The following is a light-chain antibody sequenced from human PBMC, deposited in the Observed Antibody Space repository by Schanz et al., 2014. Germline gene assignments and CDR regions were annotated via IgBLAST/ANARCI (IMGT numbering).Light chain of an antibody. CDR1: QSVRSSY. CDR2: GAS. CDR3: QQYNNWPLT. J-gene: IGKJ4*01. V-gene: IGKV3-20*01. Sequence: EIVLTQSPGTLSLSPGERATLSCRASQSVRSSYLSWYQQKPGQAPRILIYGASSRATGIPDRFSGSGSGTEFTLTISSLQSEDFAVYYCQQYNNWPLTFGGGTKVEIK.